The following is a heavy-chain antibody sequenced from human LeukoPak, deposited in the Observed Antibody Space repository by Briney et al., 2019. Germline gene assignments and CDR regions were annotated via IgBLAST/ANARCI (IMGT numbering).Heavy chain of an antibody. D-gene: IGHD3-10*01. J-gene: IGHJ4*02. V-gene: IGHV4-39*01. CDR2: IYYSGST. Sequence: SETLSLTCTVSGGSISSSSYYWGWIRQPPGKGLEWIGSIYYSGSTYYNPSLKSRVTISVDTSKNQFSLKLSSVTAADTAMYYCARRGGFVAEGFDYWGQGTLVTVSS. CDR3: ARRGGFVAEGFDY. CDR1: GGSISSSSYY.